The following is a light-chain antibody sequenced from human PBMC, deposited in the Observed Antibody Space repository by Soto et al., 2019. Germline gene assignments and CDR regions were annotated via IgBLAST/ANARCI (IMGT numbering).Light chain of an antibody. Sequence: EIVVTQSPATLSVSPGERVTLSCRASQSVSSSLAWYQQRPGQAPRLLIYDTSTRAAGIAARFSGSGSGTEFTLTISSLQSEDFAVYYCQQYVHWPPGTFGQGTQ. V-gene: IGKV3-15*01. CDR2: DTS. CDR3: QQYVHWPPGT. CDR1: QSVSSS. J-gene: IGKJ1*01.